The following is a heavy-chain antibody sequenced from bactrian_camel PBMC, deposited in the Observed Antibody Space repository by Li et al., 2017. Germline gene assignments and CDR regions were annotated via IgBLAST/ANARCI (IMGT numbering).Heavy chain of an antibody. D-gene: IGHD2*01. Sequence: QVQLVESGGGLVQPGGSLRLSCAASGFTFSSTWMYWVRQAPGKGLEWVSTINSGDGSTYYADSVKGRFTISQNNARNTVFLQMNSLKPEDTAMYYCAISKFPAPAYCRAGYSQQTDFAYWGQGTQVTVS. CDR1: GFTFSSTW. CDR3: AISKFPAPAYCRAGYSQQTDFAY. V-gene: IGHV3S25*01. J-gene: IGHJ6*01. CDR2: INSGDGST.